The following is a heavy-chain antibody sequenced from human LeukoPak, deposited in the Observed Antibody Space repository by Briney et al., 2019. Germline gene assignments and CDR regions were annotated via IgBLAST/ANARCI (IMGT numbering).Heavy chain of an antibody. CDR1: GFTFNNYA. CDR3: AKGISAAGVTFDY. CDR2: IPGSAGST. Sequence: KTGGSLRLSCAASGFTFNNYAMSWVRQAPGKGLEWVSAIPGSAGSTYYADSVKGRFTISRDNSNNTPYLQMISLRAEDTAVYYCAKGISAAGVTFDYWGQGTLVTVSS. J-gene: IGHJ4*02. V-gene: IGHV3-23*01. D-gene: IGHD6-13*01.